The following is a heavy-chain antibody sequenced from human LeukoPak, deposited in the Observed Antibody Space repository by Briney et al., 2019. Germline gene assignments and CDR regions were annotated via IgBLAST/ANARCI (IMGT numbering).Heavy chain of an antibody. CDR1: GFTFSSYE. Sequence: GGSLRLSCAASGFTFSSYEMNWVRQAPGKGLEWVSYISSSGSTIYYADSVEGRFTISRDNAKNSLYLQMNSLRAEDTAVYYCARVVVWGSFIDYWGQGTLVTVSS. J-gene: IGHJ4*02. D-gene: IGHD3-16*01. CDR3: ARVVVWGSFIDY. CDR2: ISSSGSTI. V-gene: IGHV3-48*03.